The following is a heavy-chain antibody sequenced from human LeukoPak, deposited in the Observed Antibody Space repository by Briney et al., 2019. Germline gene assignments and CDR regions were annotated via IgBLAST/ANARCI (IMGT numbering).Heavy chain of an antibody. D-gene: IGHD3-10*01. J-gene: IGHJ4*02. Sequence: SGGSLRLSCAASGFTFSCCWMSWVRQAPGKGLEWVASIKHDGSEKFYVDSVKGRFTITRDDTKSSLYLQMNSLGAEDTAVYYCVRGEMDYWGEGTLVTVSS. CDR3: VRGEMDY. V-gene: IGHV3-7*01. CDR2: IKHDGSEK. CDR1: GFTFSCCW.